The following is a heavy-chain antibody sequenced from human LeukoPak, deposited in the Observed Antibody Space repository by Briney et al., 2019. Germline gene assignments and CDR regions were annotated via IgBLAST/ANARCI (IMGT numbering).Heavy chain of an antibody. Sequence: PGGSLRLSCAASGFTFSSYAMHWVRQAPGKGLEWVAVISYDGSNKYYADSVKGRFTISRDNSKNTLYLQMNSLRAEDTAVYYCARSVPHTVTHEGPITYWGQGTLVTVSS. D-gene: IGHD4-17*01. CDR3: ARSVPHTVTHEGPITY. CDR1: GFTFSSYA. CDR2: ISYDGSNK. J-gene: IGHJ4*02. V-gene: IGHV3-30-3*01.